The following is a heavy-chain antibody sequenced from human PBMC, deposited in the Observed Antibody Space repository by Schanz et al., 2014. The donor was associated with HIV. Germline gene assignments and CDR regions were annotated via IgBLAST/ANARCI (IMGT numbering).Heavy chain of an antibody. Sequence: QVQLVQSGAEVKKPGASVKVSCKASGYTFTAYYIHWVRQAPGQGLEWMGWINPNSGGTNSAQKFQGRVTMSMDTSISTAYMELSRLRSDDTAVYYCARGRSGYCSGGSCPYGRYYFDYWGQGTLVTVSS. CDR2: INPNSGGT. CDR1: GYTFTAYY. J-gene: IGHJ4*02. V-gene: IGHV1-2*02. D-gene: IGHD2-15*01. CDR3: ARGRSGYCSGGSCPYGRYYFDY.